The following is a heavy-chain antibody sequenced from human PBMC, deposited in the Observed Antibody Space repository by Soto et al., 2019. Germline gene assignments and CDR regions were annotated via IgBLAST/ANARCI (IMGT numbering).Heavy chain of an antibody. CDR2: ISHSGSI. CDR1: GGSISSYY. V-gene: IGHV4-59*08. CDR3: ARGGGPNWGFFIY. J-gene: IGHJ4*02. Sequence: QVQLQESGPGLVKPSETLSLTCTVSGGSISSYYWSWIRQPPGKGVEWIGYISHSGSIDYNPSLKSPVAISMDTSKNQFSLKLTSVTAADTAVYYCARGGGPNWGFFIYWGQGTLVAVSS. D-gene: IGHD7-27*01.